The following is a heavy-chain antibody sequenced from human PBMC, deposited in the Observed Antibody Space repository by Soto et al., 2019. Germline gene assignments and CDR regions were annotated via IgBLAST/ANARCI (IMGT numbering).Heavy chain of an antibody. D-gene: IGHD2-15*01. V-gene: IGHV3-30*18. CDR3: AKLVIGYCSGNTCDDY. J-gene: IGHJ4*02. Sequence: VQLLESGGGLIQPGGSLRLSCAASGFTFSYGIHWLRQAPGKGLEWVAYISYDLSNKFYGDSVKGRFTISRDNSKNTKCLQMNSMRAEDTAVYYCAKLVIGYCSGNTCDDYWGQGTLVAVSS. CDR2: ISYDLSNK. CDR1: GFTFSYG.